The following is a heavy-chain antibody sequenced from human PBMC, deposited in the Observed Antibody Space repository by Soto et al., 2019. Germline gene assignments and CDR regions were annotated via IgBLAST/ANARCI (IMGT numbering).Heavy chain of an antibody. CDR1: GFTFSSYG. V-gene: IGHV3-30*18. CDR2: ISYDGSNK. J-gene: IGHJ4*02. D-gene: IGHD6-13*01. Sequence: QVKLVESGGGVVQPGRSLRLSCAASGFTFSSYGMHWVRQSPGKGLEWVAVISYDGSNKYYADSVQGLFTISRDNSKNTLCLPMTSLSAAATVVYYSAKCEQQLDPFDYWGQGTLVTVSS. CDR3: AKCEQQLDPFDY.